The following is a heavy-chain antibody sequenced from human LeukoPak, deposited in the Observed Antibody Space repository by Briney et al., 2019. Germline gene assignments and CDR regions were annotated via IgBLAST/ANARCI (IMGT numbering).Heavy chain of an antibody. CDR1: GFTFNSYS. D-gene: IGHD6-19*01. CDR2: ISSSSSYI. V-gene: IGHV3-21*01. Sequence: GGSLRLSCAASGFTFNSYSMNWVRQAPGKGLEWVSFISSSSSYIYYSDSVKGRFTVSRDNAKNSLYLQMNSLRAEDTAVYYCARDSYFIAVTGADFDFWGQGTLVTVSS. J-gene: IGHJ4*02. CDR3: ARDSYFIAVTGADFDF.